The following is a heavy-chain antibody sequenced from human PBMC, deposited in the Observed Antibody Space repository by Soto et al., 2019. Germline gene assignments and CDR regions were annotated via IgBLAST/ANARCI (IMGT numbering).Heavy chain of an antibody. CDR3: TRHPLGYCSSSSCYDYFDY. CDR1: GFTFSNAW. CDR2: IKSKTNGGTT. V-gene: IGHV3-15*01. Sequence: EVQLVESGGGLVKPGVSLRLSCAASGFTFSNAWMSWVRQAPGKGLEWVGRIKSKTNGGTTDYAAPVQGRFTISRDDSENTLYLQMNSPKTEDTAVYYCTRHPLGYCSSSSCYDYFDYWGQGTLVTVSS. D-gene: IGHD2-2*01. J-gene: IGHJ4*02.